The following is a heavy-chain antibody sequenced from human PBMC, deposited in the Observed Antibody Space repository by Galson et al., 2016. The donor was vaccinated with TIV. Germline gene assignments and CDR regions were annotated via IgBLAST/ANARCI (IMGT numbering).Heavy chain of an antibody. CDR2: INTGTTNT. J-gene: IGHJ5*01. D-gene: IGHD1-7*01. CDR1: GYTFNNYP. CDR3: ARDRTGTTWFDP. V-gene: IGHV1-3*04. Sequence: SVKVSCKASGYTFNNYPIYWVRQAPGQSLEWMGWINTGTTNTKYSQKFQGRVTITRDTSANTVYMELNSLTPEDTAVYFCARDRTGTTWFDPWGQGTTVTVSS.